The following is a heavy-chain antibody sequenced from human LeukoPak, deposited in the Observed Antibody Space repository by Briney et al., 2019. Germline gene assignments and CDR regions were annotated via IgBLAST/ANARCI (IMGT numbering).Heavy chain of an antibody. CDR1: GYTFTSYG. Sequence: ASVKVSCKATGYTFTSYGISWVRQAPGQGREWMGWISAYNGNTNYAQKLQGRVTMTTDTSTSTAYMELRSLRSDDTAVYYCARFLAAAGTSGWFDPWGQGTLVTVSS. CDR2: ISAYNGNT. CDR3: ARFLAAAGTSGWFDP. J-gene: IGHJ5*02. V-gene: IGHV1-18*01. D-gene: IGHD6-13*01.